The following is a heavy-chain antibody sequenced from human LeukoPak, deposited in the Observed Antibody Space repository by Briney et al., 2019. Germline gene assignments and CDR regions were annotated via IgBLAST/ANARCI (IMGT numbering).Heavy chain of an antibody. CDR2: IGSDNKP. CDR3: AKDGSLYHDSSEWGAQH. Sequence: PGGSLRLSCEASGFTFSAYAMTWVRQAPGKGLEWVSSIGSDNKPHYSESVKGRFTISRDNSKDTLYLKMTLLRAEDTAVYYCAKDGSLYHDSSEWGAQHWGQGTLVTVSS. D-gene: IGHD3-22*01. CDR1: GFTFSAYA. J-gene: IGHJ1*01. V-gene: IGHV3-23*01.